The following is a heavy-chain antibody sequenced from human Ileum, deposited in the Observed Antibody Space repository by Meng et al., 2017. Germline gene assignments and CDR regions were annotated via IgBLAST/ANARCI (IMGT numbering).Heavy chain of an antibody. Sequence: QLRLQQWGPGLLKPSETLALTCPVYGGPFSGYYWSWVRQSPGKGLEWIAEINHSGSSNYNPSFQSRVTISVDRPRNQFSLKLSSVTAADTGVYYCARPAGYSSDWYKYFQHWGQGTLVTVSS. CDR1: GGPFSGYY. J-gene: IGHJ1*01. CDR3: ARPAGYSSDWYKYFQH. V-gene: IGHV4-34*02. D-gene: IGHD6-13*01. CDR2: INHSGSS.